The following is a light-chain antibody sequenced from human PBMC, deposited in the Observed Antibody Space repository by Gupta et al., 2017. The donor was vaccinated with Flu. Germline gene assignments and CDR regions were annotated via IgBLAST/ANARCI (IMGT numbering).Light chain of an antibody. CDR1: QSISSF. CDR3: QQRHSSPWT. J-gene: IGKJ1*01. V-gene: IGKV1-39*01. Sequence: PSSLSASVGDRVTSTCRASQSISSFLNWYQQKPGKAPKLLISVASTLQSGVPSRFSGSGSGTDFTLTISRLQPEDFATYYCQQRHSSPWTFGQGTKVEIK. CDR2: VAS.